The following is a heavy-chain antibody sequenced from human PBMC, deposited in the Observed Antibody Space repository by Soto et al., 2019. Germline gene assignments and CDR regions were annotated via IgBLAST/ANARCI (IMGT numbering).Heavy chain of an antibody. J-gene: IGHJ3*02. CDR1: GGSISSGGYY. CDR2: IYYSGST. V-gene: IGHV4-31*03. Sequence: PSETLSLTCTVSGGSISSGGYYWSWIRQHPGKGLEWIGYIYYSGSTYYNPSLKSRVTISVDTSKNQFSLKLSSVTAADTAVYYCARVATVTTSAFDIWGQGTMVTVSS. D-gene: IGHD4-17*01. CDR3: ARVATVTTSAFDI.